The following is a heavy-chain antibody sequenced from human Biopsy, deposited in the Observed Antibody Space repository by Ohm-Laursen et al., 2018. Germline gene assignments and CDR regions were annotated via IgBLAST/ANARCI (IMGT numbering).Heavy chain of an antibody. CDR1: GYTFTNYY. J-gene: IGHJ4*02. V-gene: IGHV1-46*01. D-gene: IGHD3-10*01. CDR3: AADSGSGSHFRFDY. CDR2: INPSGSDA. Sequence: ASVKVSCKASGYTFTNYYMHWVRQAPGQGLEWMGIINPSGSDATYAQKFQGRVTMTRDTSTSTAYTDLSSLRSEDTAVYYCAADSGSGSHFRFDYWGQGALVSVSS.